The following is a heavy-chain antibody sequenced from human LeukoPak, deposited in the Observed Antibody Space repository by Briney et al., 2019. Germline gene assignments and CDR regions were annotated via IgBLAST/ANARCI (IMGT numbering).Heavy chain of an antibody. CDR3: ARSIEVGSGRYYYYYGMDV. CDR1: GGSISSYY. J-gene: IGHJ6*02. Sequence: SETLSLTCTVSGGSISSYYWSWIRQPPGKGLEWIGYIYYSGSTNYNPSLKSRVTISVDTSKNQFSLKLSSVTAADTAVYYCARSIEVGSGRYYYYYGMDVWGQGTVVTVSS. V-gene: IGHV4-59*01. CDR2: IYYSGST. D-gene: IGHD6-19*01.